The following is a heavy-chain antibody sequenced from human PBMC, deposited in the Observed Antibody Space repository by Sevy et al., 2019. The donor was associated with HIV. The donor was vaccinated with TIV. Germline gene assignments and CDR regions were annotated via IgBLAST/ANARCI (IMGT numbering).Heavy chain of an antibody. D-gene: IGHD2-21*02. Sequence: ASVKVSCKVSGYTLTELSMRWVRQAPGKGLEWMGGFDPEDGETIYAQKFQGRVTMTEDTSTDTAYMELSSLRSEDTAVYYCATLALYCGGDCPGHFFDYWGQGTLVTVSS. CDR2: FDPEDGET. V-gene: IGHV1-24*01. J-gene: IGHJ4*02. CDR1: GYTLTELS. CDR3: ATLALYCGGDCPGHFFDY.